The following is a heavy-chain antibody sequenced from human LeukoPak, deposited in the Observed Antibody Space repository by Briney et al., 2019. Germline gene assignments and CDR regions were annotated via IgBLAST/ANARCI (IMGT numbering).Heavy chain of an antibody. CDR3: ARVTGTTQSYYYGMDV. CDR1: GGSFSGYY. D-gene: IGHD1-1*01. J-gene: IGHJ6*02. Sequence: SETLSLTCAVYGGSFSGYYWSWIRQPPGKGLEWIGEINHSGSTNYNPSLKSRVTISVDTSKNQFSLKLSSVTAADTAVYYCARVTGTTQSYYYGMDVWGQGTTVTVSS. V-gene: IGHV4-34*01. CDR2: INHSGST.